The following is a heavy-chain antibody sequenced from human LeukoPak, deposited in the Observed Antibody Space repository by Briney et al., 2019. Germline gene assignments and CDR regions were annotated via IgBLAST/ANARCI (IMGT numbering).Heavy chain of an antibody. Sequence: KPSETLSLTCTVSGGSISSYYWSWIRQPPGKGLEWIGYIHYSGSTKYNPSLESRVTISVDTSKNQFSLKLRSVTAADTAVYYCARGVDTEALDYWGQGTLVTVSS. J-gene: IGHJ4*02. CDR2: IHYSGST. D-gene: IGHD5-18*01. CDR1: GGSISSYY. CDR3: ARGVDTEALDY. V-gene: IGHV4-59*01.